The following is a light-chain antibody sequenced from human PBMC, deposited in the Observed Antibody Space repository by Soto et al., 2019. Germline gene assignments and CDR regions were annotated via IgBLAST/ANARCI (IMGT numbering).Light chain of an antibody. Sequence: QSALTQPASVSGSPGQSVTISCTGASSDVGGYDYVSWYQQHPGKAPKLILYEANNRPSGVSNHFSGSKSGNTASLIISGLQADDEADYYCSSYSTTSTLVFGSGTKVTVL. CDR2: EAN. V-gene: IGLV2-14*01. J-gene: IGLJ1*01. CDR3: SSYSTTSTLV. CDR1: SSDVGGYDY.